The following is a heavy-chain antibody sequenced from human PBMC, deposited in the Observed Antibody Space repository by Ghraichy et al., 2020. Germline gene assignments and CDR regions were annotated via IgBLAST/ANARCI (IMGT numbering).Heavy chain of an antibody. J-gene: IGHJ3*02. V-gene: IGHV3-30-3*01. CDR2: ISDDGSNK. D-gene: IGHD3-10*01. Sequence: GESLNISCAASGFTFSTYALHWVRQAPGKGLEWLAVISDDGSNKYYADSVKGRFTISRDSSENTLSLQMSSLRAEDTAVYYCARPTYYYGSGSYQNGGPDTFDMWGLGTMVIVSS. CDR1: GFTFSTYA. CDR3: ARPTYYYGSGSYQNGGPDTFDM.